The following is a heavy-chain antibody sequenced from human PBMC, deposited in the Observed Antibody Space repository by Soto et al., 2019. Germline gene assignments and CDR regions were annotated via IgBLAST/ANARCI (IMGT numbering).Heavy chain of an antibody. V-gene: IGHV3-21*01. J-gene: IGHJ6*02. Sequence: GGSLRLSCAASGFTFSSYSMNWVRQAPGKGLEWVSSISSSSSYIYYADSVKGRFTTSRDNAKNSLYLQMNSLRAEDTAVYYYARDFGSSSWYSRLYYYGMDVWGQGTTVTVSS. CDR3: ARDFGSSSWYSRLYYYGMDV. CDR1: GFTFSSYS. CDR2: ISSSSSYI. D-gene: IGHD6-13*01.